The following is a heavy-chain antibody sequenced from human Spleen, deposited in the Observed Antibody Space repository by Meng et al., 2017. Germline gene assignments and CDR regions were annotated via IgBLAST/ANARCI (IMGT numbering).Heavy chain of an antibody. CDR1: GDSFISYSISSYY. Sequence: QVQLQESVPGLVKPSETLSLTCSISGDSFISYSISSYYWSWIRQPPGKGLEWIGEIPHRGSSAYNPSLKSRVSMSIDKSKNQFSLKLTSVTAADTAVYHCLRGSGGSVWGQGTLVTVSS. J-gene: IGHJ1*01. CDR2: IPHRGSS. D-gene: IGHD3-10*01. CDR3: LRGSGGSV. V-gene: IGHV4-39*07.